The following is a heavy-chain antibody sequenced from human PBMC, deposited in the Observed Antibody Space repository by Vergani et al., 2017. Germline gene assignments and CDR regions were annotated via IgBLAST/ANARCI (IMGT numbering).Heavy chain of an antibody. CDR3: AELYGDDGYSPF. Sequence: QVQLVQSGAEVKKPGSSVKVSCKASGATFRSNTISWVRQVPGQGLEWMGRIIPVLGKTKYAQDFQGRLTITADTSTSTAYMELTSLRSQDTAVYYCAELYGDDGYSPFWGQGTLVTVSS. CDR2: IIPVLGKT. CDR1: GATFRSNT. V-gene: IGHV1-69*02. D-gene: IGHD5-18*01. J-gene: IGHJ4*02.